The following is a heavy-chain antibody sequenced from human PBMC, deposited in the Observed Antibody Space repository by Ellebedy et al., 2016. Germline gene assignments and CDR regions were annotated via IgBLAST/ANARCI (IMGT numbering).Heavy chain of an antibody. CDR2: ISGSGGST. J-gene: IGHJ6*02. CDR1: GFTFSSYA. D-gene: IGHD3-3*01. V-gene: IGHV3-23*01. Sequence: GGSLRLSCAASGFTFSSYAMSWVRQAPGKGLEWVSAISGSGGSTYYADSVKGRFTISRDNSKNTLYLQMNSLRAEDTAVYYCAKDLLAQTEWFPTGMDVWGQGTTVTVSS. CDR3: AKDLLAQTEWFPTGMDV.